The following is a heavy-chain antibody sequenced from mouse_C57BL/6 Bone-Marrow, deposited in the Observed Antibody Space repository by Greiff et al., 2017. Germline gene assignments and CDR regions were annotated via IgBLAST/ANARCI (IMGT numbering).Heavy chain of an antibody. D-gene: IGHD2-1*01. CDR2: IYPRSGNT. J-gene: IGHJ1*03. Sequence: VQRVESGAELARPGASVKLSCKASGYTFTSYGISWVKQRTGQGLEWIGEIYPRSGNTYYNEKFKGKATLTADKSSSTAYMELRSLTSEDSAVYFCAPYGNLWYFDVWGTGTTVTVSS. CDR1: GYTFTSYG. CDR3: APYGNLWYFDV. V-gene: IGHV1-81*01.